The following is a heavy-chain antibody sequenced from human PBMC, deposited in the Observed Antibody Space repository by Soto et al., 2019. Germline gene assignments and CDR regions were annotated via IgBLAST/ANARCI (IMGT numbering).Heavy chain of an antibody. V-gene: IGHV4-39*01. J-gene: IGHJ3*02. CDR3: ARLGPIGVRYSGYDWAEQAEDAFDI. Sequence: SETLSLTCTVSGGSISSSSYYWGWIRQPPGKGLEWIGSIYYSGSTYYNPSLKSRVTISVDTSKNQFSLKLSSVTAADTAVYYCARLGPIGVRYSGYDWAEQAEDAFDIWGQGTMVTVSS. CDR1: GGSISSSSYY. CDR2: IYYSGST. D-gene: IGHD5-12*01.